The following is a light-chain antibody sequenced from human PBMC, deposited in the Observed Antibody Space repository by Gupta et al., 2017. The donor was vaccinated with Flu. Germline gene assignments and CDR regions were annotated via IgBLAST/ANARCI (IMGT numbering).Light chain of an antibody. CDR1: QSISSY. Sequence: PSSLSASVGDRVTITCRASQSISSYLNWYQQKPGKAPKLLIYAASSLQSGVTSRFSGSGSGTDFTLTISSLQPEDFATYYCQQSYSTPLTFGGGTKVEIK. CDR3: QQSYSTPLT. J-gene: IGKJ4*01. CDR2: AAS. V-gene: IGKV1-39*01.